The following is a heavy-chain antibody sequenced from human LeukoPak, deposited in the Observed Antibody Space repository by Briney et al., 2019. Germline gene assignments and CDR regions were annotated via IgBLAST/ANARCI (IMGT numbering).Heavy chain of an antibody. V-gene: IGHV3-7*03. D-gene: IGHD3-22*01. J-gene: IGHJ3*02. Sequence: GGSLRLSCAASGFTFSSFWMSWARQAPGKGLEWVANIKQDGSEKYYVDSVKGRFTISRDNSKNTLYLQMNSLRVEDTAVYYCAKSWNYYDSSGDDALDIWGQGTMVTVSS. CDR1: GFTFSSFW. CDR2: IKQDGSEK. CDR3: AKSWNYYDSSGDDALDI.